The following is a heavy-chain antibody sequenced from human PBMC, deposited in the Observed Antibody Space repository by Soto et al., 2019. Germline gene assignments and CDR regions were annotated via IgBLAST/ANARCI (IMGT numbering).Heavy chain of an antibody. J-gene: IGHJ4*02. CDR2: IYYRGST. Sequence: SETLSLTCTVSGGSINNYYWTWIRQSPEKGLEWIGYIYYRGSTYYNPSFKSRVTISVDTSKNQFSLWLNSVTVADTALYFCGRSNGDSSGQYDYGGQEPLVTVSS. CDR1: GGSINNYY. CDR3: GRSNGDSSGQYDY. D-gene: IGHD3-22*01. V-gene: IGHV4-59*01.